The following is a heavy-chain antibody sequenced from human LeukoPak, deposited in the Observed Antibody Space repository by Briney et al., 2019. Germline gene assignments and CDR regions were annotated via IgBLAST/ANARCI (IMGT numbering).Heavy chain of an antibody. D-gene: IGHD5-18*01. CDR3: ARGRSGYGYWPYYYYYMDV. CDR2: ISGSGGST. J-gene: IGHJ6*03. CDR1: GFTFSSSA. Sequence: PGGSLRLSCAASGFTFSSSAMSWVRQAPGKGLEWVSSISGSGGSTYYADSVKGRFTISRDNSKNTLYLQMNSLRAEDTAVYYCARGRSGYGYWPYYYYYMDVWGKGTTVTISS. V-gene: IGHV3-23*01.